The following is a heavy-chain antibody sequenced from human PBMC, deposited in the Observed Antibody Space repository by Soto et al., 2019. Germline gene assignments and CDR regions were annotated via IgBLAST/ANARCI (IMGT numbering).Heavy chain of an antibody. D-gene: IGHD1-26*01. Sequence: ASVKVSCKASGYTFTSYYMHWVRQAPGQGLEWMGIINPSGGSTSYAQKFQGRVTMTRDTSTSTVYMELSSLRSEDTAVYYCARGSGDRLGATQVPHYYYGMDVWGQGTTVTVSS. CDR1: GYTFTSYY. J-gene: IGHJ6*02. V-gene: IGHV1-46*01. CDR3: ARGSGDRLGATQVPHYYYGMDV. CDR2: INPSGGST.